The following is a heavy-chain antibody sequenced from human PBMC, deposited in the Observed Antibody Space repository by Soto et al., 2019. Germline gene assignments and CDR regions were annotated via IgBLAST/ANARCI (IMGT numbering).Heavy chain of an antibody. CDR3: ARARGGDSGDYASLFDR. CDR2: IHDSGNT. D-gene: IGHD4-17*01. Sequence: VQLQESGPGLVTPSQTLSLTCTVFGGSVSIGDYLWSWIRQRPWKGLECIGYIHDSGNTYYNPSLKSRVTISLDTSKDQFSLKVTSMTAADTAVYFCARARGGDSGDYASLFDRWGQGNLVTVSS. J-gene: IGHJ5*02. CDR1: GGSVSIGDYL. V-gene: IGHV4-30-4*01.